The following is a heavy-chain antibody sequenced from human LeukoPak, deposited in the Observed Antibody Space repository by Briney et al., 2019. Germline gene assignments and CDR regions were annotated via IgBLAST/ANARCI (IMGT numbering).Heavy chain of an antibody. V-gene: IGHV4-31*03. CDR3: ARDSGTVTHFDY. CDR2: IYYNGNT. Sequence: SQTLSLTCTVSGGSISSSGYYWSWIRQRPGKGLEWVGYIYYNGNTYYNPSLKSRIAISVDTSENQFSLRLTSVTAADTAVYYRARDSGTVTHFDYWGQGTLVTVSS. CDR1: GGSISSSGYY. D-gene: IGHD4-17*01. J-gene: IGHJ4*02.